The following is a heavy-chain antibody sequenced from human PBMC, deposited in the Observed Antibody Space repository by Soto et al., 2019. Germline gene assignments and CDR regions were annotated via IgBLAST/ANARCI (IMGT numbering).Heavy chain of an antibody. D-gene: IGHD4-17*01. Sequence: GGSLRLSCAASGFTFSSYAMSWVRQTPERGLECVSAISNSGGSRYYADSVKGRFTISRDNSKNMVYLQVNSLRAEDTAVYYCAKSYGDGYYFDYWGQGTLVTVSS. CDR1: GFTFSSYA. V-gene: IGHV3-23*01. J-gene: IGHJ4*02. CDR3: AKSYGDGYYFDY. CDR2: ISNSGGSR.